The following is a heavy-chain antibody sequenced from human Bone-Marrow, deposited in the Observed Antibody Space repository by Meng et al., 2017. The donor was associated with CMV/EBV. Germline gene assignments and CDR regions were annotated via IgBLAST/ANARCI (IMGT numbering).Heavy chain of an antibody. J-gene: IGHJ4*02. Sequence: QVQLQESGPGLVRPAETLSLTCNVSGAPLSSYYWSWIRQPAGKGPEWIGRIYSSGSTTFNPSLQSRLSMSVDTSKNQFSLTLTSVTAADTAVYYCGRGVVGARVWDWSPGTLATVSS. D-gene: IGHD2-15*01. CDR1: GAPLSSYY. V-gene: IGHV4-4*07. CDR2: IYSSGST. CDR3: GRGVVGARVWD.